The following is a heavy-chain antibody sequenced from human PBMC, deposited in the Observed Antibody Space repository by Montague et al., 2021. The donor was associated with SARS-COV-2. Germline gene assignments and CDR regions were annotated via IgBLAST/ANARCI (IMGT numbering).Heavy chain of an antibody. J-gene: IGHJ4*02. CDR2: NYLHGNA. V-gene: IGHV4-38-2*02. D-gene: IGHD2-15*01. CDR3: ARGRVTRAGFNY. CDR1: GYFIGTGYY. Sequence: ETLSLTCSVSGYFIGTGYYWGWIRQSPGKGLEWIGSNYLHGNAYYNPSLNSSVTISLDTSNNQFSLRLTSVTTSDTAVYYCARGRVTRAGFNYWGQGIRVIVSS.